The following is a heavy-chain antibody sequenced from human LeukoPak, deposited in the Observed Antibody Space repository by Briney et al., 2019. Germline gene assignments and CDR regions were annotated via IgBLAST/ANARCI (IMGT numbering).Heavy chain of an antibody. J-gene: IGHJ4*02. CDR1: GGSISSCY. V-gene: IGHV4-59*08. Sequence: SEPLSLTCPVSGGSISSCYWSWIRQPPGKGLEWIGYIYYSGSNNYNPSLKSRVTISVDTSKNQFSLKLSSVTAADTAVYYCARGSYGSGSGYWGQGTLVTVSS. D-gene: IGHD3-10*01. CDR3: ARGSYGSGSGY. CDR2: IYYSGSN.